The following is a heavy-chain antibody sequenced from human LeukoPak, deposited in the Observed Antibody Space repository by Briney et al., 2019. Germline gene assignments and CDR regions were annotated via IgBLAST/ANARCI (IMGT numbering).Heavy chain of an antibody. Sequence: GGSLRLSCAASGFSFSSYWMTWVRQAPGKGLEWVANIKQDGSEKYYVDSVMGRFTVSRDNAKNSLYLQMNSLRAEDTAVYYCARMSTSSWYVCDYWGQGTLVTVSS. CDR3: ARMSTSSWYVCDY. D-gene: IGHD6-13*01. CDR2: IKQDGSEK. V-gene: IGHV3-7*01. CDR1: GFSFSSYW. J-gene: IGHJ4*02.